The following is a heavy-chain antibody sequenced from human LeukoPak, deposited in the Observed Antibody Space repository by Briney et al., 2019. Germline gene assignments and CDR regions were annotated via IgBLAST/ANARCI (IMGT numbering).Heavy chain of an antibody. CDR2: MNPNSGNT. Sequence: ASVKVSCKASGYTFTSYDINWVRQAPGQGLEWMGWMNPNSGNTDYAQKFQGRVTMTRNTSISTAYMELSSLRSEDTAVYYCARVGVDWNEVYYMDVWGKGTTVTVSS. CDR3: ARVGVDWNEVYYMDV. CDR1: GYTFTSYD. V-gene: IGHV1-8*01. D-gene: IGHD1-1*01. J-gene: IGHJ6*03.